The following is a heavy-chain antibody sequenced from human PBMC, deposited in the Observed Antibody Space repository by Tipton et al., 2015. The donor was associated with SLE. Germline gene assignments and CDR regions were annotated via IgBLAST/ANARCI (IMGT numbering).Heavy chain of an antibody. Sequence: SLRLSCAASGFIVRSHYMSWVRQAPGKGLEWVSVIYSGETTYYADSVKGRFAISRDNSKNTLYLQMNSLRPEDTAVYYCATLWGYCSVGTCPTFDYWGQGTLVTVSS. D-gene: IGHD2-15*01. J-gene: IGHJ4*02. CDR2: IYSGETT. CDR3: ATLWGYCSVGTCPTFDY. CDR1: GFIVRSHY. V-gene: IGHV3-53*05.